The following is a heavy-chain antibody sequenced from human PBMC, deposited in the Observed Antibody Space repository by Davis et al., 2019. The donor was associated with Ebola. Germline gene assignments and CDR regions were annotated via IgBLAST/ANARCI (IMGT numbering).Heavy chain of an antibody. V-gene: IGHV4-34*01. D-gene: IGHD3-3*01. CDR3: ARFGYYRGYYGMDV. Sequence: SETLSLTCPVYVGSFRGYYWGWIRQPPGKGLEWIGEINHSGNTNYNPSLKSRVTISVDTSKNQFSLKLSSVTAADTAVYYCARFGYYRGYYGMDVWGQGTTVTVSS. J-gene: IGHJ6*02. CDR2: INHSGNT. CDR1: VGSFRGYY.